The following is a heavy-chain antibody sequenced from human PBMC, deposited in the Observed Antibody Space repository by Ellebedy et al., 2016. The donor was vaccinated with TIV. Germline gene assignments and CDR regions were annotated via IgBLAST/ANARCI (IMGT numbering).Heavy chain of an antibody. CDR2: INHSGST. V-gene: IGHV4-34*01. Sequence: SETLSLXXAVYGGSFSGYYWSWIRQPPGKGLEWIGEINHSGSTNYNPSLKSRVTISVDTSKNQFSLKLSSVTAADTAVYYCARGQAGGFDYWGQGTLVTVSS. CDR3: ARGQAGGFDY. D-gene: IGHD3-16*01. CDR1: GGSFSGYY. J-gene: IGHJ4*02.